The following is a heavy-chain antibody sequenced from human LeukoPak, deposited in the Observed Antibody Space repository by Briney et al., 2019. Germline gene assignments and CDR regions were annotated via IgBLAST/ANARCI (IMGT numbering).Heavy chain of an antibody. V-gene: IGHV4-31*03. CDR3: AREMYTSSWYFHNWFDP. D-gene: IGHD6-13*01. J-gene: IGHJ5*02. Sequence: SETLSLTCTVSGGSISSGDYYWRWIRQHPGKGLEWIGYIYYSGSTYYNPSLKSRVTISVDTPKNQFSLKLSSVTAADTAVYYCAREMYTSSWYFHNWFDPWGQGTLVTVSS. CDR2: IYYSGST. CDR1: GGSISSGDYY.